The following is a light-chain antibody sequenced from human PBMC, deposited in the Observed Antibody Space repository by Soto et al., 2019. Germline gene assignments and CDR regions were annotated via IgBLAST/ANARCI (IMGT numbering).Light chain of an antibody. Sequence: EIVLTQSPGTLSLSPGERATLSCRASQSVSSSYFAWYQQRFGQAPRLLIYGASSRATGIPGRFSGSGSGTDFTLTISRLEPEDFAVYYCQQYGSSSWTFGQGTKVEIK. CDR3: QQYGSSSWT. V-gene: IGKV3-20*01. J-gene: IGKJ1*01. CDR1: QSVSSSY. CDR2: GAS.